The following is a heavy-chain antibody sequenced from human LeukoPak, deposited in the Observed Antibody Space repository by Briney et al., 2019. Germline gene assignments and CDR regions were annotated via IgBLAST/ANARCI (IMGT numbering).Heavy chain of an antibody. J-gene: IGHJ4*02. Sequence: GGSLRLSCAASGFTFSSYAMHWVRQAPGKGLEWVAVISYDGSNKYYADSVKGRFTISRDNSRNTLYLQMNSLRAEDTAVYYCAKIIGAGTMFDYWGQGTLVTVSS. CDR1: GFTFSSYA. CDR3: AKIIGAGTMFDY. D-gene: IGHD6-19*01. V-gene: IGHV3-30-3*02. CDR2: ISYDGSNK.